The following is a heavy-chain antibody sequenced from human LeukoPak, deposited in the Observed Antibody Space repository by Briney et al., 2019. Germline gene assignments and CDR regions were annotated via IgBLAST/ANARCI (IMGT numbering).Heavy chain of an antibody. CDR2: IIPIFGTA. CDR3: ARVVVVPAASYMDV. CDR1: GGTFSSYA. Sequence: SVKVSCKASGGTFSSYAISWVRQAPGQGLEWMGGIIPIFGTANYAQKFQGRVMITADESTSTAYMELSSLRSEDTAVYYCARVVVVPAASYMDVWGKGTTVTVSS. V-gene: IGHV1-69*13. D-gene: IGHD2-2*01. J-gene: IGHJ6*04.